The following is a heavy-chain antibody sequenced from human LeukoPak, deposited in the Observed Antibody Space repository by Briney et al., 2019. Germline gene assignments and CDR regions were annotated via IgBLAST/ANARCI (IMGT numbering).Heavy chain of an antibody. CDR2: IFPSGSS. Sequence: SETLSLTCTVSGASISSDYWSWIRKTPRKALEYIGCIFPSGSSNYNPSLKSRAAILVDTSKNRFSLKLTSGTAADTAVYFCARGRRDGYNFYWYFDLWGRGTLVTVSS. D-gene: IGHD5-24*01. V-gene: IGHV4-4*09. CDR3: ARGRRDGYNFYWYFDL. J-gene: IGHJ2*01. CDR1: GASISSDY.